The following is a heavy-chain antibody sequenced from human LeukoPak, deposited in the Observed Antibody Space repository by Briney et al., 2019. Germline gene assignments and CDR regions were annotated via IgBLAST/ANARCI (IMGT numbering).Heavy chain of an antibody. V-gene: IGHV3-53*01. CDR3: ARGLVGPDY. D-gene: IGHD2-21*01. CDR2: IYTGGTT. J-gene: IGHJ4*02. CDR1: GFTVISNY. Sequence: GGSLRLSCAASGFTVISNYMSWVRQAPGKGLEWVSVIYTGGTTYYADSVKGRFTISRDNSKNPLYLQMNSLRAEDTAVYYCARGLVGPDYWGQGTLVTVSS.